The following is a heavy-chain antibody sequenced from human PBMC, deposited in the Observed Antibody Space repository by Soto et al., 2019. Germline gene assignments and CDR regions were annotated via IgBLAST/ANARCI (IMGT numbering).Heavy chain of an antibody. Sequence: QVQLQESGPGLVEPSETLSLTCTVSGGSIRSYYWNWLRQPPGKGLEWIGYMYHSGGTNYNPSLKSRVTMSVDTSNNQFSLKLSSVTAADTAVYYCARAVGDTASWFDPWGQGTLVTVSS. V-gene: IGHV4-59*01. D-gene: IGHD5-18*01. CDR1: GGSIRSYY. J-gene: IGHJ5*02. CDR2: MYHSGGT. CDR3: ARAVGDTASWFDP.